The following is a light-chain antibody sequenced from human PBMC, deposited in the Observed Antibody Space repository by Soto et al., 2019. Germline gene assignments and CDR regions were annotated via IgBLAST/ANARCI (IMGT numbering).Light chain of an antibody. J-gene: IGKJ2*01. CDR2: GAF. V-gene: IGKV3-15*01. CDR3: QQYHSWPHT. Sequence: ETVLTQSPATLSVSPEERATFSCKASQSVTTNLAWYQQKPGQVPRLLIYGAFTRATGIPARFSGSGSGTEFTLSISILQAEDFAIYRCQQYHSWPHTFGQGTKLEIK. CDR1: QSVTTN.